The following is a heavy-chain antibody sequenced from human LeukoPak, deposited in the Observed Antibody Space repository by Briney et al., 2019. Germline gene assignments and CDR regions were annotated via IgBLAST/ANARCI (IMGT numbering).Heavy chain of an antibody. CDR2: ISAYNGNT. D-gene: IGHD2-2*01. CDR1: GHTFTSYG. J-gene: IGHJ4*02. CDR3: ARDQFVVVPAALNY. Sequence: GASVKVSCKASGHTFTSYGISWVRQAPGQGLEWMGWISAYNGNTNYAQKLQGRVTMTTDTSTSTAYMELRSLRSDDTAVYYCARDQFVVVPAALNYWGQGTLVTVSS. V-gene: IGHV1-18*01.